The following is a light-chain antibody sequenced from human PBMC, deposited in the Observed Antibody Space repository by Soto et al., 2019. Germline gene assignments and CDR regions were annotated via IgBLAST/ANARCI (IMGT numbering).Light chain of an antibody. V-gene: IGKV4-1*01. CDR2: WAS. J-gene: IGKJ1*01. CDR3: QQYLAIPRT. Sequence: DIVMTQSPDSLAVSLGERATINCKSSQSVIYSANNKNCLAWYQQNPGQPPKLLIYWASTRESGVPDRFSGSGSGTDFTLTISSLQAEDVAVYYCQQYLAIPRTFGRGTKVDIK. CDR1: QSVIYSANNKNC.